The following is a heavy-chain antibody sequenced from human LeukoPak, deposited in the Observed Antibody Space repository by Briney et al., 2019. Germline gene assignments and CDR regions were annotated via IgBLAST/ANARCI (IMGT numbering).Heavy chain of an antibody. J-gene: IGHJ5*02. D-gene: IGHD2/OR15-2a*01. CDR1: GGTFSSYA. V-gene: IGHV1-69*05. Sequence: VASVKVSCKASGGTFSSYAISWVRQAPGQGLEWMGRIIPIFGTANYAQKFQGRVTITTDESTSTAYMELSSLRSEDTAVYYCARSLIVPNWFDPWGRGTLVTVSS. CDR2: IIPIFGTA. CDR3: ARSLIVPNWFDP.